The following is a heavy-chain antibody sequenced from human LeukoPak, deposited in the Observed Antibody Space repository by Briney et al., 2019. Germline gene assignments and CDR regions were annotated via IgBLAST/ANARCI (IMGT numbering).Heavy chain of an antibody. V-gene: IGHV3-23*01. CDR2: ISGSGGST. J-gene: IGHJ4*02. CDR3: AKEGSGWYGKYYFDY. CDR1: GFTFSSYA. D-gene: IGHD6-19*01. Sequence: GGSLRLSCAASGFTFSSYAMSWVRQAPGKGLEWVSAISGSGGSTYYADSVKGRFTISRDNSKNTLYLQMNSLRAEDAAVYYCAKEGSGWYGKYYFDYWGQGTLVTVSS.